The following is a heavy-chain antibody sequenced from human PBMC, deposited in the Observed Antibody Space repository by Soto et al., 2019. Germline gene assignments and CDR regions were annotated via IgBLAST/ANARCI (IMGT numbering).Heavy chain of an antibody. CDR1: GGTFSSYA. CDR2: IIPIFGTA. Sequence: EASVKVSCKASGGTFSSYAISWVRQAPGQGLEWMGGIIPIFGTANYAQKFQGRVTITADESTSTAYMELSSLRSEDTALYYCARDVFYHFRTGSPSHFFDFWGQGSLVTVSS. D-gene: IGHD3-3*01. CDR3: ARDVFYHFRTGSPSHFFDF. J-gene: IGHJ4*02. V-gene: IGHV1-69*13.